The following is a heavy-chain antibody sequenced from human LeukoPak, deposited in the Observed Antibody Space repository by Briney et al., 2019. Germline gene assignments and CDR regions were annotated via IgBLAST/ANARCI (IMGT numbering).Heavy chain of an antibody. J-gene: IGHJ4*02. CDR2: ISAYNANT. CDR3: ARDEAVAGLDY. Sequence: ASVKVSCKASGYTFTSYGVSWVRQAPGQGLEWMGWISAYNANTNYAQKLQGRVTMTTDTSTSTAYMELRSLRSDDTAVYYCARDEAVAGLDYWGQGTLVTVSS. V-gene: IGHV1-18*01. CDR1: GYTFTSYG. D-gene: IGHD6-19*01.